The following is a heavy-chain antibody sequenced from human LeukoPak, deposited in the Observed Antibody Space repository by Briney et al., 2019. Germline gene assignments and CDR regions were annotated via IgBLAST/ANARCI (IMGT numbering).Heavy chain of an antibody. CDR3: AKVGGYSGYDYGWFDP. Sequence: GRSLRLSCAASGFTFDDYAMHWVRQAPGKGLEWVSGISWNRGSIGYADSVRGRFTISRENAKNSLYLQMNSLRAEDTALYYCAKVGGYSGYDYGWFDPWGQGTLVTVSS. J-gene: IGHJ5*02. CDR1: GFTFDDYA. D-gene: IGHD5-12*01. V-gene: IGHV3-9*01. CDR2: ISWNRGSI.